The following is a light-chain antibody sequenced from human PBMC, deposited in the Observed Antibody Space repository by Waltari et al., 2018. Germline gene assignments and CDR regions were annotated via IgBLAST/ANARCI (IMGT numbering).Light chain of an antibody. Sequence: ILLTQTPVTMSLCPGERATLSCRASQSVGKYLAWYQQKPGQAPRLLIYETYRRATGTPDRFSGSGSGTDFSLTISRLEPEDFAVYYCQKYESLPATFGQGTTVEIK. J-gene: IGKJ1*01. V-gene: IGKV3-20*01. CDR1: QSVGKY. CDR2: ETY. CDR3: QKYESLPAT.